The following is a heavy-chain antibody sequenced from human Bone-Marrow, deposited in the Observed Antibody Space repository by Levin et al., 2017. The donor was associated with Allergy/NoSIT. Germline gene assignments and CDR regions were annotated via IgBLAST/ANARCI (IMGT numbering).Heavy chain of an antibody. CDR2: IWYDGSNK. CDR3: ARSLVWQRPQGLDY. V-gene: IGHV3-33*01. D-gene: IGHD5-12*01. J-gene: IGHJ4*02. CDR1: GFTFSGYG. Sequence: PGGSLRLSCAASGFTFSGYGMHWVRQAPGKGLEWVALIWYDGSNKYYTDSVRGRFTISRDNSKNTVYLQMNSLRAEDTAMYYCARSLVWQRPQGLDYWGQGTLVTVSS.